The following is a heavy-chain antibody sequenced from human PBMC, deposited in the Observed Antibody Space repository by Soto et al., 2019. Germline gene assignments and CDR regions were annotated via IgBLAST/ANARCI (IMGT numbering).Heavy chain of an antibody. Sequence: LRLSCAASGFTFSSYGMHWVRQAPGKGLEWVAVISYDGSNKYYADSVKGRFTISRDNSKNTLYLQMNSLRAEDTAVYYCAKNYYDSSGYYPIDYWGQGTLVTVSS. V-gene: IGHV3-30*18. CDR2: ISYDGSNK. J-gene: IGHJ4*02. CDR3: AKNYYDSSGYYPIDY. CDR1: GFTFSSYG. D-gene: IGHD3-22*01.